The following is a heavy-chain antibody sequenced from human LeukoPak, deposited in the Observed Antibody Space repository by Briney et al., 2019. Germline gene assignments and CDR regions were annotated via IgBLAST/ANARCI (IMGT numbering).Heavy chain of an antibody. Sequence: ASVKVSCKASGDTFTRNFIHCVRQAPGHGLEWRGWMNPNTGNTGYAQKFHGTVTMTRNTSLSTPYIKLSSLRAQNTPVYYSARKQGVVVVDANWFDLWGQGTLVTVSS. CDR2: MNPNTGNT. CDR1: GDTFTRNF. J-gene: IGHJ5*02. CDR3: ARKQGVVVVDANWFDL. D-gene: IGHD2-15*01. V-gene: IGHV1-8*02.